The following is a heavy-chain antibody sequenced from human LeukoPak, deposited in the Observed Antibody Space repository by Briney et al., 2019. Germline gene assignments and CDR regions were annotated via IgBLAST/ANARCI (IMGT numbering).Heavy chain of an antibody. CDR1: GFTFSSYS. V-gene: IGHV3-21*01. Sequence: GGSLRLSCAASGFTFSSYSMNWVRQAPGKGLEWVSSISSSSSYIYYADSVKGRFTISRDNAKNSLYLQMNSLRAEDTAVYYCARLRYVDTAMVSYDYWGQGTLVTVSS. CDR3: ARLRYVDTAMVSYDY. D-gene: IGHD5-18*01. J-gene: IGHJ4*02. CDR2: ISSSSSYI.